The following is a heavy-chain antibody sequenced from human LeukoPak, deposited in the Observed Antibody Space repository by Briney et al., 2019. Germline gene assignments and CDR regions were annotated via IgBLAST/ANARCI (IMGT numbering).Heavy chain of an antibody. CDR1: GGSFSGYY. Sequence: SETLSLTCAVYGGSFSGYYWSWIRQPPGKGLEWIGYIYYSGSTNYNPSLKSRVTISVDTSKNQFSLKLSSVTAADTAVYYCARGGHDYVDYWGQGTLVTVSS. D-gene: IGHD3-16*01. V-gene: IGHV4-59*08. CDR2: IYYSGST. CDR3: ARGGHDYVDY. J-gene: IGHJ4*02.